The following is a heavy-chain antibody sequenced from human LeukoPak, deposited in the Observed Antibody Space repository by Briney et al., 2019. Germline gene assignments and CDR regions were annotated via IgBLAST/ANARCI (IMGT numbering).Heavy chain of an antibody. CDR3: AKAGYYYDSSGGGAFDI. V-gene: IGHV3-30*02. D-gene: IGHD3-22*01. CDR2: IRYDGSNK. CDR1: GFTFSSYG. J-gene: IGHJ3*02. Sequence: GGSLKLSWAASGFTFSSYGMHWVRQAPGKGLEWVAFIRYDGSNKYYADSVKGRFTISGDNSKNTLYLQMNSLRAEDTAVYYCAKAGYYYDSSGGGAFDIWGQGTMVTVSS.